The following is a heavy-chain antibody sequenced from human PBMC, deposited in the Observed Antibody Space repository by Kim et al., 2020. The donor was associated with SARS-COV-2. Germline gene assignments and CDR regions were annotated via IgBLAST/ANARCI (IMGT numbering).Heavy chain of an antibody. Sequence: SETLSLTCAVYGGSFSGYYWSWIRQPPGKGLEWIGEINHSGSTNYNPSLKSRVTISVDTSKNQFSLKLSSVTAADTAVYYCARGRRPRYCSGGSCTNYYYYGMDVWGQGTTVTVSS. CDR3: ARGRRPRYCSGGSCTNYYYYGMDV. D-gene: IGHD2-15*01. J-gene: IGHJ6*02. CDR2: INHSGST. V-gene: IGHV4-34*01. CDR1: GGSFSGYY.